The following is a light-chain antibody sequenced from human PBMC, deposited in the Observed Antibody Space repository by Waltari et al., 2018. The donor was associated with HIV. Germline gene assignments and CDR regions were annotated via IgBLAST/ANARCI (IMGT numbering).Light chain of an antibody. V-gene: IGKV3-20*01. CDR2: EAS. CDR3: QQFGSSPFT. J-gene: IGKJ3*01. CDR1: RTVTSNY. Sequence: EIVLAQSPGTLSVSPGERATLSCRASRTVTSNYLAWYQQRPGQSPRLLIYEASNRATGVPHRFSGSGSGTNFTLTISGLEPEDFAVYYCQQFGSSPFTFGPGTKVEIK.